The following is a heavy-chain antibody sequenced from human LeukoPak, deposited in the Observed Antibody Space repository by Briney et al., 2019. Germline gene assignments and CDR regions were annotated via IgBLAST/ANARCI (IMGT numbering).Heavy chain of an antibody. CDR2: INAGNGNT. CDR1: GYTFTSYA. Sequence: ASVKASCKASGYTFTSYAMHWVRQAPAQRLEWMGWINAGNGNTKYSQKFQGRVTITADESTSTAYMELSSLRSEDTAVYYCASCISAYYDFWNNGMDVWGQGTTVTVSS. V-gene: IGHV1-3*01. CDR3: ASCISAYYDFWNNGMDV. J-gene: IGHJ6*02. D-gene: IGHD3-3*01.